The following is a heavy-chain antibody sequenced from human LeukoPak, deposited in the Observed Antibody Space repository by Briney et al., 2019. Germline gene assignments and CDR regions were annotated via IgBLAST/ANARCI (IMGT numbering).Heavy chain of an antibody. V-gene: IGHV3-48*03. CDR1: GFTFSSYE. D-gene: IGHD6-19*01. CDR3: ARRGIAVAGIDV. Sequence: GGSLRLSCAASGFTFSSYEMNWVRQAPGKGLEWVSYISSSGSTIYYADSVKGRFTIPRDNAKNSLYLQMNSLRAEDTAVYYCARRGIAVAGIDVWGKGTTVTISS. CDR2: ISSSGSTI. J-gene: IGHJ6*04.